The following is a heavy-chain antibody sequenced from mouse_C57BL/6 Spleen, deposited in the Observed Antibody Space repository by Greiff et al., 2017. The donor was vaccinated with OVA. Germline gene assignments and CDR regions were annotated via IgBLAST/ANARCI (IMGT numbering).Heavy chain of an antibody. V-gene: IGHV2-2*01. J-gene: IGHJ1*03. CDR2: IWSGGST. Sequence: QVQLKQSGPGLVQPSQSLSITCTVSGFSLTSYGVHWVRQSPGKGLEWLGVIWSGGSTDYNAAFISRLSISKDNSKSQVFFKMNSLQADDTAIYYCARNPIYYYGSSYPYWYFDVWGTGTTVTVSS. D-gene: IGHD1-1*01. CDR3: ARNPIYYYGSSYPYWYFDV. CDR1: GFSLTSYG.